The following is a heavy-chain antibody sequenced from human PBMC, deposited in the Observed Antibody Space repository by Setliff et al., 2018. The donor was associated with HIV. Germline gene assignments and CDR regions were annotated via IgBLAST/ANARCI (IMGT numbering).Heavy chain of an antibody. Sequence: PSETLSLTCSVSGASISSSAYYWGWIRQPPGKGLEWIGSIYYSGSTFYNPSINSRVTMSVDTSKNHFSLKLNSVTAADTAVYYCARVKYYYESNGNFMSGGAKDTFDIWGQGTMVTVSS. J-gene: IGHJ3*02. CDR3: ARVKYYYESNGNFMSGGAKDTFDI. V-gene: IGHV4-39*02. D-gene: IGHD3-22*01. CDR1: GASISSSAYY. CDR2: IYYSGST.